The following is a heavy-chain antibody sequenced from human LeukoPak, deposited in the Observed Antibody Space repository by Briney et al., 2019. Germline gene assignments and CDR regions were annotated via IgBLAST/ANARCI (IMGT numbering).Heavy chain of an antibody. J-gene: IGHJ5*02. CDR1: GGSISSYY. V-gene: IGHV4-4*07. CDR3: ARDLGYCSSTSCGRFDP. D-gene: IGHD2-2*01. Sequence: PSETLSLTCTVSGGSISSYYWSWIRQPAGKGLEWIGRIYTSGSTNYNPSLKSRVTMSVDTSKNQFSLKLSSVTAADTAVYYCARDLGYCSSTSCGRFDPWGQGTLVTVSS. CDR2: IYTSGST.